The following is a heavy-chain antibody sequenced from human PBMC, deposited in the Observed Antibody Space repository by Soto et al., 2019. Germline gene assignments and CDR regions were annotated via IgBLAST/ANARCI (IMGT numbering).Heavy chain of an antibody. Sequence: QVQLQESGPGLVKPSETLSLTCTVSGGSISSYYWTWIRQPPGKGLEWIAHIYSIGSTYYNPSLKRRVTISVDTSKNQFSLRLSSMTAADTAVYYCARLWQGYFDYWGQGSLVTVSS. V-gene: IGHV4-59*01. J-gene: IGHJ4*02. CDR3: ARLWQGYFDY. CDR2: IYSIGST. CDR1: GGSISSYY.